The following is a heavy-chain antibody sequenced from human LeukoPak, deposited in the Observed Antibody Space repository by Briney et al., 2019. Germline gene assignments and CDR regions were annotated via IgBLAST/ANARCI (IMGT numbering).Heavy chain of an antibody. CDR2: IDSGGSNI. Sequence: PGGSLRLSCEASGFSFSSYWMHWVRQAPGKGLVWVSRIDSGGSNINYVDSVKGRFTISRDNAKNTLYLQMNSLRVEDTAVYYCAGGRDRSELYFDSWGQGTLVTVSS. CDR3: AGGRDRSELYFDS. CDR1: GFSFSSYW. V-gene: IGHV3-74*01. J-gene: IGHJ4*02. D-gene: IGHD2-15*01.